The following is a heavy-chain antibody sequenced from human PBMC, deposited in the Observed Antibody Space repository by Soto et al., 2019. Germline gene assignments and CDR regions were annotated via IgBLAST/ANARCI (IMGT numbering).Heavy chain of an antibody. D-gene: IGHD3-10*01. J-gene: IGHJ4*02. CDR3: ARALDASGSYYTDE. Sequence: ASVKVSCKASGYTFSSIGISWVRQAPGQGLEWMGWISPYKGNTHYAQGLRGRVTMTTDTSTSTAYMELRSLRSDDTAVYYCARALDASGSYYTDEWGQGTLVTVSS. V-gene: IGHV1-18*01. CDR2: ISPYKGNT. CDR1: GYTFSSIG.